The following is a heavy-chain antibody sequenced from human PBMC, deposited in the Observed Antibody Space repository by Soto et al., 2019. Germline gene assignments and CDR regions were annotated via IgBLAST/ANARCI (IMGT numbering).Heavy chain of an antibody. Sequence: EVQLVESGGVVVQPGGSLRLSCAASGFTFDDYAMHWVRQAPGKGLEWVSLISWDGGSTYYPDSVKGRFTISRDNSKNSLYLQMNSLRAEDTALYYCAKEISKRYDYVWGSQTLDYWGQGTLVTVSS. CDR2: ISWDGGST. V-gene: IGHV3-43D*04. CDR1: GFTFDDYA. J-gene: IGHJ4*02. D-gene: IGHD3-16*01. CDR3: AKEISKRYDYVWGSQTLDY.